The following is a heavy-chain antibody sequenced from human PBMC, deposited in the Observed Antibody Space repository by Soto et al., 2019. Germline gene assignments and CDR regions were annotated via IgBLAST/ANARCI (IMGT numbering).Heavy chain of an antibody. CDR3: TRANWYSEY. Sequence: QVQLQESGPGLVKPSGTPSLTCSVSGGSISNHYWSWIRQPPGKGLEWIGYIYYNGNTNYNPSLKSRVTMSVDTSRNQISLKLTTVTAADTAVYYCTRANWYSEYWGQGTLVTVSS. V-gene: IGHV4-59*11. J-gene: IGHJ4*02. CDR1: GGSISNHY. CDR2: IYYNGNT. D-gene: IGHD7-27*01.